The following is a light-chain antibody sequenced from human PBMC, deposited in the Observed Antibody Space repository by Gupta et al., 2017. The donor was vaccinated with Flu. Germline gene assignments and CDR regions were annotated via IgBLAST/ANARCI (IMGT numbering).Light chain of an antibody. Sequence: DIVLTPSPATLSVSPGERATLSCRASQSVSSNLAWYQQKPGQAPRLLIYGASTRATGIPARFSGSGSGTEFTLTISSLQSEDFAVYYCQQYNIWPLSFGEGTKLEIK. J-gene: IGKJ2*03. CDR3: QQYNIWPLS. CDR1: QSVSSN. CDR2: GAS. V-gene: IGKV3-15*01.